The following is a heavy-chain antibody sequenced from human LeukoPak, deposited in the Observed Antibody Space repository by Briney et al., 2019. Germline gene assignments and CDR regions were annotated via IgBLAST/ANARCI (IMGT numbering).Heavy chain of an antibody. CDR2: INHSGSGST. Sequence: SETLFLTCAVYGGSFSDYYWSWIRQPPGKGLEWIGEINHSGSGSTNYNPSLKSRVTISVDTSKNQFSLKLSSVTAADTAVYYCARGHEYSSSSDYFDYWGQGTLVTVSS. D-gene: IGHD6-6*01. J-gene: IGHJ4*02. CDR1: GGSFSDYY. CDR3: ARGHEYSSSSDYFDY. V-gene: IGHV4-34*01.